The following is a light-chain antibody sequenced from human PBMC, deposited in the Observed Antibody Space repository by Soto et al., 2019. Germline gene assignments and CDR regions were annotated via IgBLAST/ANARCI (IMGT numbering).Light chain of an antibody. J-gene: IGLJ1*01. V-gene: IGLV2-18*02. Sequence: QSALTQPPSVSGSPGQSVAISCTGTSSDVGGYNRVSWYQQAPGKAPKLLIYDVSNRPSGGSTRFSGSKSGNTASLTISGLQAEDEADYYCTSDASGSASVFGPGTKVTVL. CDR2: DVS. CDR3: TSDASGSASV. CDR1: SSDVGGYNR.